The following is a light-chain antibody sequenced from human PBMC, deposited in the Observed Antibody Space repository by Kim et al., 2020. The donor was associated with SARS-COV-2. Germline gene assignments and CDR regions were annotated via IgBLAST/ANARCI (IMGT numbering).Light chain of an antibody. Sequence: LAPGERATPSCRASQSVSSSYLAWYQQKPGQAPRLLIYGASSRATGIPDRFSGSGSGTDFTLTISRLEPEDFAVYYCQQYGISSYTFGQGTKLEI. CDR1: QSVSSSY. J-gene: IGKJ2*01. CDR3: QQYGISSYT. CDR2: GAS. V-gene: IGKV3-20*01.